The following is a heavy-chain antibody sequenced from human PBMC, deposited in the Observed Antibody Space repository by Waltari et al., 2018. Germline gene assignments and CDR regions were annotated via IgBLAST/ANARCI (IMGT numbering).Heavy chain of an antibody. V-gene: IGHV4-59*11. J-gene: IGHJ5*02. CDR2: IYYSGST. CDR1: GGSISSHY. D-gene: IGHD6-19*01. Sequence: QVQLQESGPGLAKPSETLSLTCTVSGGSISSHYWSWLRQPPGKGLEWIGYIYYSGSTNYNPSLKSRVTISVDTSKNQFSLKLSSVTAADTAVYYCARRVAVAGGWFNPWGQGTLVTVSS. CDR3: ARRVAVAGGWFNP.